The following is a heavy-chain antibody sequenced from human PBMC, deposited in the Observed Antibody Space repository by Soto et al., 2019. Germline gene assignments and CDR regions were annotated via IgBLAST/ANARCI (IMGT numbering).Heavy chain of an antibody. D-gene: IGHD1-7*01. Sequence: SETLSLTCTVSGGSISSGDYYWSWIRQPPGKGLEWIGYIYYSGSTYYNPSLKSRVTISVDTSKNQFSLKLSSVTAADTAVYYCARELELGGMDVWGQGTTVTVSS. J-gene: IGHJ6*02. CDR3: ARELELGGMDV. CDR1: GGSISSGDYY. V-gene: IGHV4-30-4*01. CDR2: IYYSGST.